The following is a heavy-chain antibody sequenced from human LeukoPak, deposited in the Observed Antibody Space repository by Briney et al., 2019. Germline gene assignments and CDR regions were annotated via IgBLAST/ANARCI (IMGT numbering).Heavy chain of an antibody. CDR1: GGSISSYY. V-gene: IGHV4-4*07. D-gene: IGHD1-1*01. CDR3: ARVRPRYNWNDRGDAFDI. J-gene: IGHJ3*02. Sequence: PSGTLSLTCTVSGGSISSYYWSWIRQPAGKGLEWIGRIYTSGSTNYNPSLKSRVTMSVDTSKNQFSLKLSSVTAADTAVYYCARVRPRYNWNDRGDAFDIWGQGTMVTVSS. CDR2: IYTSGST.